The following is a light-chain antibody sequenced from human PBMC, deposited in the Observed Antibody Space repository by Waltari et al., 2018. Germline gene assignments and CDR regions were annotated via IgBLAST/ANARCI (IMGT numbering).Light chain of an antibody. Sequence: EIVLTQSPGTLSLSPGERATLSCWASQSVGGTLAWYQQKPGQAPRLLIDGASSRATGIPDRFSGSGSGTVCSLSISRLEPEDFAVYYCQHYVRLPVTFGQGTKVEIK. V-gene: IGKV3-20*01. J-gene: IGKJ1*01. CDR1: QSVGGT. CDR2: GAS. CDR3: QHYVRLPVT.